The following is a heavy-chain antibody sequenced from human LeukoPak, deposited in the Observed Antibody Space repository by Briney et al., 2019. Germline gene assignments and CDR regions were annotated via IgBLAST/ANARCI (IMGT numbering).Heavy chain of an antibody. CDR2: ISYDGSNK. Sequence: PGGSLRLSCAASGFTFSSYGMHWVRQAPGKGLEWVAVISYDGSNKYYADSVKGRFTISRDNSKNTLYLQMNSLRAEDTAVYYCAKLSGYWGQGTLVTVSS. CDR1: GFTFSSYG. CDR3: AKLSGY. V-gene: IGHV3-30*18. D-gene: IGHD5/OR15-5a*01. J-gene: IGHJ4*02.